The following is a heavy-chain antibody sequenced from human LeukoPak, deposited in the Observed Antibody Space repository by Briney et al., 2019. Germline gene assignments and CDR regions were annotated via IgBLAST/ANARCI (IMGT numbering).Heavy chain of an antibody. J-gene: IGHJ4*02. CDR2: ISSSSSYI. Sequence: GGSLRLSCAASGLTFSWNGMHWVRQAPGKGLEWVSSISSSSSYIYYADSVKGRFTISRDNAKNSLYLQMNSLRAEDTAVYYCASSLYSSSSGGDYWGQGTLVTVSS. V-gene: IGHV3-21*01. CDR1: GLTFSWNG. CDR3: ASSLYSSSSGGDY. D-gene: IGHD6-6*01.